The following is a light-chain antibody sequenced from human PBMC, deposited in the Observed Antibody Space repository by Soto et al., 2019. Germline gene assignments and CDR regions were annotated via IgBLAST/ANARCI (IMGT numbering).Light chain of an antibody. CDR3: QQVNSYPLT. CDR2: GAS. J-gene: IGKJ5*01. CDR1: QGVSSY. V-gene: IGKV1-9*01. Sequence: DIQLTQSPSSLSASVGDRVTITCRASQGVSSYVDWYQQKPGKPPKLLIYGASTLQSGVPSRFSGGASGTEFTLTITSLQPEDFATYYCQQVNSYPLTSGQGTRLDI.